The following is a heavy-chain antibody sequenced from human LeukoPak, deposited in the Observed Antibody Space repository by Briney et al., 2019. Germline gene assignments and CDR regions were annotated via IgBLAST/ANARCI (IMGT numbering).Heavy chain of an antibody. Sequence: PGGSLRLSCAASGFTFSNYIMNWVRQAPGKGLEWVSSISSGSSYIYYADSVKGRFTISRDNTKNSLYLQMSSLRAEDTALYYCAREYSSSWYAQYYYYYYYMDVWGKGTTVTVSS. V-gene: IGHV3-21*04. J-gene: IGHJ6*03. CDR3: AREYSSSWYAQYYYYYYYMDV. CDR1: GFTFSNYI. D-gene: IGHD6-13*01. CDR2: ISSGSSYI.